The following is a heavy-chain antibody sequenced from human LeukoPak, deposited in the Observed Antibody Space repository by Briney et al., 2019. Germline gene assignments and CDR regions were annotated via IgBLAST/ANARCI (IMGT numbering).Heavy chain of an antibody. V-gene: IGHV4-59*08. D-gene: IGHD3-10*01. Sequence: SETLSLTCSVSGGSISSYYWSWIRQPPGKGLEWIGYIHYSGSTNYNPSLKSRVTISADTSNNQFSLKLSSVTAADSAVYYCARANYYGSRSLDYWGQGTLVTVSS. CDR3: ARANYYGSRSLDY. CDR1: GGSISSYY. J-gene: IGHJ4*02. CDR2: IHYSGST.